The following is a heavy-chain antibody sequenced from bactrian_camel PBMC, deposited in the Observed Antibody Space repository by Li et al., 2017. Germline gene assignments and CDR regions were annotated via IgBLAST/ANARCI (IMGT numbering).Heavy chain of an antibody. CDR2: INTDGRT. V-gene: IGHV3S37*01. CDR3: GLGYGSYGGAWNDGARYNS. J-gene: IGHJ4*01. D-gene: IGHD1*01. CDR1: GFAISEHG. Sequence: HVQLVESGGGLVQSGGSLRLSCVASGFAISEHGMSWVRRPPGKDLEYVATINTDGRTHYRESVEGRFTISRDNAKNTLYLQMNSLKHEDTAMYYCGLGYGSYGGAWNDGARYNSWGQGTQVTVS.